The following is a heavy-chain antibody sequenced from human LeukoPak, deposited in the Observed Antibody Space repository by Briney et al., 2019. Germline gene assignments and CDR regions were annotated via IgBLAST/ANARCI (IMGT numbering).Heavy chain of an antibody. J-gene: IGHJ4*02. Sequence: ASVKVSCKASGGTFSNYAISWVRQAPGQGLEWMGGIIPSFGTADYPQKFQGRVTITTDESTSTTYMELSSLRSEDAAVYYCARSSSYDSSAYPPGNWGQGTLVTVFS. CDR2: IIPSFGTA. D-gene: IGHD3-22*01. CDR1: GGTFSNYA. V-gene: IGHV1-69*05. CDR3: ARSSSYDSSAYPPGN.